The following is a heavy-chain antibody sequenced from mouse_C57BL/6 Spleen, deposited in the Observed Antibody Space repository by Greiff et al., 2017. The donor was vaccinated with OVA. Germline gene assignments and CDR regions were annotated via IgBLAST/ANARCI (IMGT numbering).Heavy chain of an antibody. CDR2: ISDGGSYT. CDR3: ARADVYYFDY. J-gene: IGHJ2*01. Sequence: DVMLVESGGGLVKPGGSLKLSCAASGFTFSSYAMSWVRQTPEKRLEWVATISDGGSYTYYPDNVKGRFTISRDNAKNNLYLQMSHLKSEDTAMYYCARADVYYFDYWGQGTTLTVSS. V-gene: IGHV5-4*03. CDR1: GFTFSSYA.